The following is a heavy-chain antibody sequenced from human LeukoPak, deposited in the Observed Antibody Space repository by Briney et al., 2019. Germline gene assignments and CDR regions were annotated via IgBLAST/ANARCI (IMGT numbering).Heavy chain of an antibody. V-gene: IGHV1-8*01. CDR1: GYTFTSYD. J-gene: IGHJ6*02. Sequence: ASVTVSCKASGYTFTSYDINWVRQATGQGLEWMGWMNPNSGNTGYAQKFQGRVTMTRNTSISTAYMELSSLRSEDTAVYYCASGTGITGTTDYYYGMDVWGQGTTVTVSS. D-gene: IGHD1-7*01. CDR3: ASGTGITGTTDYYYGMDV. CDR2: MNPNSGNT.